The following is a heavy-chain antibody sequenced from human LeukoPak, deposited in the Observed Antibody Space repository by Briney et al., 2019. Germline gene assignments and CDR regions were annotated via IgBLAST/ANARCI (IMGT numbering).Heavy chain of an antibody. CDR3: AKVGLRLGGDY. CDR2: ISGSGSST. CDR1: GFTFSSRDW. D-gene: IGHD3-16*01. J-gene: IGHJ4*02. V-gene: IGHV3-23*01. Sequence: GGSLRLSCVASGFTFSSRDWMTWVRPAPGKGLEWVSGISGSGSSTYYADSVKGRFTISRDNSKNTLYLQMNSLRAEDTAVYYCAKVGLRLGGDYWGQGTLVTVSS.